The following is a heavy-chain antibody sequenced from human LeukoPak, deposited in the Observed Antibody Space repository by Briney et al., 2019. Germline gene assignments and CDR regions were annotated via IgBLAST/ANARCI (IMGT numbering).Heavy chain of an antibody. CDR1: GGSISPYY. Sequence: SETLSLTCTVSGGSISPYYWSWIRQPPGKGLEWLGYIYYSGNTDYNPSLKSRVAISVDTSKNQFSLKLSSVTAADTAVYYCARSTGSTMFIDYWGQGTLVTISS. V-gene: IGHV4-59*01. CDR3: ARSTGSTMFIDY. CDR2: IYYSGNT. D-gene: IGHD3-10*02. J-gene: IGHJ4*02.